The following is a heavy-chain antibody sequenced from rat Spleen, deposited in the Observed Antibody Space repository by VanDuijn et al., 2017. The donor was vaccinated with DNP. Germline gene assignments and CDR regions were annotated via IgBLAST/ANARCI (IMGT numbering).Heavy chain of an antibody. CDR1: GFTFSNYY. Sequence: EVKLVESGGGLVQPGRSLKLSCAASGFTFSNYYMAWVRQTPTKGLEWVASINYDGSRIYNRDSVKGQFTISRDNAKSTLYLQMDSLRSEDTATYYCARHYYSGDYFDYWGQEVMVTVSS. J-gene: IGHJ2*01. D-gene: IGHD1-1*01. CDR2: INYDGSRI. CDR3: ARHYYSGDYFDY. V-gene: IGHV5-22*01.